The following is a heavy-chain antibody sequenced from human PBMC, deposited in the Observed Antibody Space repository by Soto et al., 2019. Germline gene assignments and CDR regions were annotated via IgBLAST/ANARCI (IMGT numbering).Heavy chain of an antibody. Sequence: ASVKVSCKASGYTFTSYYMHWVRQAPGQGLEWMGIINPSGGSTSYAQKFQGRVTMTRDTSTSTVYMELSSLRSEDTAVYYCASLYYDFWSGPANYGMDVWGQGTTVTVSS. CDR3: ASLYYDFWSGPANYGMDV. CDR1: GYTFTSYY. D-gene: IGHD3-3*01. V-gene: IGHV1-46*01. CDR2: INPSGGST. J-gene: IGHJ6*02.